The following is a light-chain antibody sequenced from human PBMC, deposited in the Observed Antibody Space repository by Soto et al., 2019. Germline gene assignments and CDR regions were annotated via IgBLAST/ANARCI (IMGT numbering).Light chain of an antibody. CDR2: GAY. V-gene: IGKV3-20*01. Sequence: VLTQSPGTLSLSPGERATLSCRASQRVSSNYLAWYQQKPGQAHRLLISGAYSRAAGIQDRFSGSGSETDFTLTISRLEPDDFAMYHCKQYGDSPPTFGQGTKVDIK. CDR1: QRVSSNY. CDR3: KQYGDSPPT. J-gene: IGKJ1*01.